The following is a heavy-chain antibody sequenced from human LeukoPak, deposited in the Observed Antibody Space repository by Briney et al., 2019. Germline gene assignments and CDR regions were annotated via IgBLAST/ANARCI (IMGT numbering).Heavy chain of an antibody. D-gene: IGHD7-27*01. J-gene: IGHJ4*02. CDR3: ARDLAWGAFDY. V-gene: IGHV3-23*01. CDR2: ISGSGGST. Sequence: PGGSLRLSCAASGFTFSSYGMSWVCQAPGKGLEWVSAISGSGGSTYYADSVKGRFTISRDDSKNTLSLQMNSLTVEDTAVYYCARDLAWGAFDYWGQGTLVTVSS. CDR1: GFTFSSYG.